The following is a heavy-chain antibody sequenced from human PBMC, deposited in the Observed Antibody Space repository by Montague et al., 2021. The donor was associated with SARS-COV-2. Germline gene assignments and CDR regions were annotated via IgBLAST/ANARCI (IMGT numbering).Heavy chain of an antibody. Sequence: SDTLSLTCTVSGGSISSSSYYWGWIRQPPGKGLEWIGSIYYSGSTYYNPSLKSRVTISVDTSKNQFSLKLSSVTAADTAVYYCARHHPRDTIFGVAKMNWFDPWGQGTLVTVSS. V-gene: IGHV4-39*01. D-gene: IGHD3-3*01. CDR3: ARHHPRDTIFGVAKMNWFDP. CDR2: IYYSGST. CDR1: GGSISSSSYY. J-gene: IGHJ5*02.